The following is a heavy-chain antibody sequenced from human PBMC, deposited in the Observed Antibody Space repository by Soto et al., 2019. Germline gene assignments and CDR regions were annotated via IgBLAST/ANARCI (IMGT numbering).Heavy chain of an antibody. V-gene: IGHV4-31*03. CDR3: ARNSITMVRGVIPDYYYYGMDV. J-gene: IGHJ6*02. CDR2: IYYSGST. D-gene: IGHD3-10*01. CDR1: GGSISSGGYY. Sequence: SETLSLTCTVSGGSISSGGYYWSWIRQHPGKGLEWIGYIYYSGSTYYNPSLKSRVTISVDTSKNQFSLKLSSVTAADTAVYYCARNSITMVRGVIPDYYYYGMDVWGQGTTVTV.